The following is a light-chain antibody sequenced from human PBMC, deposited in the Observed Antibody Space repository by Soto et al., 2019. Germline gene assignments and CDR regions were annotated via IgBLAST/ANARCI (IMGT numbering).Light chain of an antibody. V-gene: IGKV1-9*01. CDR2: DAS. Sequence: DVQLTQSPSFLSASVGDRVTISCRASQAIASYLAWYQQKPGKAPKLLIYDASSLQSGVPSRFSGSGSGTEFALTISSLQPEDFATYYCQQLVGYPFTFGPGTKVDVK. CDR3: QQLVGYPFT. J-gene: IGKJ3*01. CDR1: QAIASY.